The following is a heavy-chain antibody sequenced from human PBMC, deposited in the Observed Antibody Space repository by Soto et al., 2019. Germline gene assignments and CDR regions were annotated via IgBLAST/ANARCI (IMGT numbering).Heavy chain of an antibody. Sequence: GASVKVSCKASGFTFTSSAVQWVRQARGQRLEWIGWIVVGSGNTNYAQKFQERVTITRDMSTSTAYMELSSLRSEDTAGYYCAAIRGYRIDYYYYGMDVWGQGTKVTVSS. CDR1: GFTFTSSA. V-gene: IGHV1-58*01. CDR2: IVVGSGNT. J-gene: IGHJ6*02. CDR3: AAIRGYRIDYYYYGMDV. D-gene: IGHD5-18*01.